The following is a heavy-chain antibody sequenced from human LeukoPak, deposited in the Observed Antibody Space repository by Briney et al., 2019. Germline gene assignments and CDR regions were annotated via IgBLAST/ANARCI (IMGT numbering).Heavy chain of an antibody. D-gene: IGHD3-22*01. Sequence: SVKVSCKASGGTFSSYAISWARQAPGQGLEWMGRIIPILGIANYAQKFQGRVTITADKSTSTAYMELSSLRSEDTAVYYCATTPEGGDYYDSSGLRGAFDIWGQGTMVTVSS. CDR1: GGTFSSYA. CDR3: ATTPEGGDYYDSSGLRGAFDI. V-gene: IGHV1-69*04. CDR2: IIPILGIA. J-gene: IGHJ3*02.